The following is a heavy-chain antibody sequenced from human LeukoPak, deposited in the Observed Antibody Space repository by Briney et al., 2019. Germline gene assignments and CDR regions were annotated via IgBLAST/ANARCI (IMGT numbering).Heavy chain of an antibody. J-gene: IGHJ4*02. V-gene: IGHV3-30-3*01. Sequence: GRSLRLSCAASGFTFSSYAMHWVRQAPGKGLEWVAVVSYDGTKISYADSVKGRFTMSRDISKNTLYLQMNSLKPEDSALYYCARDRVQIWSYVGTFDSWGQGTLVTVSS. CDR3: ARDRVQIWSYVGTFDS. D-gene: IGHD5-18*01. CDR2: VSYDGTKI. CDR1: GFTFSSYA.